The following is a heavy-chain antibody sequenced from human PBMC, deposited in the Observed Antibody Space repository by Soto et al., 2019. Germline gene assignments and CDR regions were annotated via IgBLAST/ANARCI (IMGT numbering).Heavy chain of an antibody. J-gene: IGHJ3*02. D-gene: IGHD2-8*01. CDR1: GFTFSSYA. CDR2: ISSNGGST. CDR3: ARDVLRQYAFDI. V-gene: IGHV3-64*01. Sequence: EVQLVESGGGLVQPGGSLRLSCAASGFTFSSYAMHWGRQAPGKGLEYVSAISSNGGSTHYANSVKGRLTISRDNSKNTLYLQMVSLRAEDMAVYYCARDVLRQYAFDIWGQGTMVTVSS.